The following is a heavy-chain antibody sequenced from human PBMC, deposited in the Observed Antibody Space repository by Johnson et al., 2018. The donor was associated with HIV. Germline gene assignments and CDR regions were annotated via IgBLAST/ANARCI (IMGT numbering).Heavy chain of an antibody. CDR3: AKPYSSGWPNIDAFDI. CDR2: IRYDGSNK. D-gene: IGHD6-19*01. Sequence: QVKLVESGGGVVQPGGTLILSCAASGFIFRTYGMHWVRQAPGKGLEWVAFIRYDGSNKYYADAVKGRFSISRDNSKNTLYLQMSSLRAEDTAVYYCAKPYSSGWPNIDAFDIWGQGTMVTVSS. V-gene: IGHV3-30*02. CDR1: GFIFRTYG. J-gene: IGHJ3*02.